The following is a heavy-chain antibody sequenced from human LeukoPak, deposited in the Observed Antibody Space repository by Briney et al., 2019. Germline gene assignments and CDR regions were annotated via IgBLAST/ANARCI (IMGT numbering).Heavy chain of an antibody. CDR3: ARDRENPWLDTAMVYFDY. Sequence: PGGSLRLSCAASGFTFSSYAMHWVRQAPGKGLEWVAVISYDGSNKYYADSVKGRFTISRDNSKNTLYLQMNSLRAEDTAVYYCARDRENPWLDTAMVYFDYWGQGTLVTVSS. J-gene: IGHJ4*02. CDR2: ISYDGSNK. D-gene: IGHD5-18*01. V-gene: IGHV3-30*04. CDR1: GFTFSSYA.